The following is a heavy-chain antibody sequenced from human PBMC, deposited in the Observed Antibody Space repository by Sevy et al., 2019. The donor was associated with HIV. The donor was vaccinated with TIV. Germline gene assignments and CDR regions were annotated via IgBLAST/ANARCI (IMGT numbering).Heavy chain of an antibody. CDR3: AKGHAISIAAADYYFDY. V-gene: IGHV3-9*01. J-gene: IGHJ4*02. Sequence: GGSLRLSCAASGFTFDDYAMHWVRQAPGKGLEWVSGISWNSGSIGYADSVKGRFTISRDNAKNSLYLQMNSLRAEDTALYYCAKGHAISIAAADYYFDYWGQGTLVTVSS. CDR2: ISWNSGSI. D-gene: IGHD6-13*01. CDR1: GFTFDDYA.